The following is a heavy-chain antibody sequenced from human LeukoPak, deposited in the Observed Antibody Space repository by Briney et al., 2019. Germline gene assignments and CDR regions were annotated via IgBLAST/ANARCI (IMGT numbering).Heavy chain of an antibody. Sequence: SQTLSLTCAVSGGSISSGGYSWSWIRQPPGKGLEWIGYIYYSGSTYYNPSLKSRVTISVDTSKNQFSLKLSSVTAADTAVYYCARGGGDPTDYWGQGTLVTVSS. D-gene: IGHD4-17*01. CDR3: ARGGGDPTDY. V-gene: IGHV4-30-4*07. J-gene: IGHJ4*02. CDR2: IYYSGST. CDR1: GGSISSGGYS.